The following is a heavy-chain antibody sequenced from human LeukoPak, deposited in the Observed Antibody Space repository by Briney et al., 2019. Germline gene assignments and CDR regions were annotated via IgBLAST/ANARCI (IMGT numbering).Heavy chain of an antibody. V-gene: IGHV4-34*01. D-gene: IGHD6-13*01. J-gene: IGHJ5*02. Sequence: SETLSLTCAVYGGSFSGYYWSWIRQPPGKGLEWIGEINHSGSTNYNPSLKSRVTISVDTSKNQFSLKLGSVTAADTAVYYCARGEASSWYRYNWFDPWGQGTLVTVSS. CDR1: GGSFSGYY. CDR3: ARGEASSWYRYNWFDP. CDR2: INHSGST.